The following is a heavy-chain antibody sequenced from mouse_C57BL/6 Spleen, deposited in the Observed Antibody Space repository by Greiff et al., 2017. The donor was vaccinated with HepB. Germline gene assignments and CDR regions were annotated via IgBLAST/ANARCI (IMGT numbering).Heavy chain of an antibody. CDR3: ARSYYSNHSWFAY. CDR2: IYPGDGDT. CDR1: GYAFSSSW. D-gene: IGHD2-5*01. V-gene: IGHV1-82*01. Sequence: VQLQQSGPELVKPGASVKISCKASGYAFSSSWMNWVKQRPGKGLEWIGRIYPGDGDTNYNGKFKGKATLTADISSSTAYMQLSSLTSEDSAVYFCARSYYSNHSWFAYWGQGTLVTVSA. J-gene: IGHJ3*01.